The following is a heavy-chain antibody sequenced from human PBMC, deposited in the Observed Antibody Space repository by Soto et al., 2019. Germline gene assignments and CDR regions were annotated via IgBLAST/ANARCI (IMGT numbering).Heavy chain of an antibody. D-gene: IGHD3-3*01. J-gene: IGHJ3*01. Sequence: SGPTLVNPTQTLTLTCTFSGFSLSTSGVGVGWIRQPPGKALEWLALTYWNDDKHYSPSLKSRLTIAKDTSKNQVVLTMTNMDPVDTATYYCAHRSFANDAFDVWGQGTMVTVSS. V-gene: IGHV2-5*01. CDR2: TYWNDDK. CDR3: AHRSFANDAFDV. CDR1: GFSLSTSGVG.